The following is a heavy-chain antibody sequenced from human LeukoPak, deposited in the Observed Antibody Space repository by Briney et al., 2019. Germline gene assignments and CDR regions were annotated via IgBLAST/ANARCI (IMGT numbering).Heavy chain of an antibody. CDR1: GGFIRNYF. D-gene: IGHD3-22*01. V-gene: IGHV4-59*08. J-gene: IGHJ4*02. CDR3: ARTYYDSDY. CDR2: IYYTGST. Sequence: PSETLSLTCTVSGGFIRNYFCNWIRQPPGKGLEWIGNIYYTGSTNYNPSLKSRVTISVDASKNEFSLQLSSATAADTAVYYCARTYYDSDYWGQGTLVTVSS.